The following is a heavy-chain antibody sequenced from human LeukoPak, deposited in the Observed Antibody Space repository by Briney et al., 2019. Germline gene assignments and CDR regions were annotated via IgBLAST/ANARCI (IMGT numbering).Heavy chain of an antibody. J-gene: IGHJ6*02. Sequence: PGRSLTLSCAASGFTFSTYGMHWVRQAPGKGLEWVVVIWYDGTNEYYADSVKGRFTISRDNSKNTLYLQMNSLRAEDTALYFCARDYGSGRGVEISYYHYGMDVWGQGTTVTVSS. CDR2: IWYDGTNE. D-gene: IGHD3-10*01. CDR1: GFTFSTYG. CDR3: ARDYGSGRGVEISYYHYGMDV. V-gene: IGHV3-33*01.